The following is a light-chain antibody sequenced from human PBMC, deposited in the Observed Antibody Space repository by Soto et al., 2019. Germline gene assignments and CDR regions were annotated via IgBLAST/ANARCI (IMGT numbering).Light chain of an antibody. CDR1: HSVSTS. V-gene: IGKV3-11*01. J-gene: IGKJ3*01. CDR3: QQRSTWPPFT. CDR2: DAS. Sequence: EIVLTQSPATLSLSPGERATLSCRASHSVSTSLAWYRQKPGQAPRLLIYDASNRATGIPARFSGSGSGTDFTLTIGSLEPEDFGVYYCQQRSTWPPFTFGPGTKVDIK.